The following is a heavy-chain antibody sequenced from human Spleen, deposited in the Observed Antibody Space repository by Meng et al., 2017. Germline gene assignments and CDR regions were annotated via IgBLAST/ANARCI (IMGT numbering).Heavy chain of an antibody. CDR3: ATDHPYSSGWYGYFQH. D-gene: IGHD6-19*01. V-gene: IGHV1-24*01. CDR2: FDPEDGET. J-gene: IGHJ1*01. CDR1: GYTLTELS. Sequence: QVPLGQAGAEVKKPGALVKVSCKVSGYTLTELSMHWGRQAPGKGLEWMGGFDPEDGETIYAQKFQGRVTMTEDTSTDTAYMELSSLRSEDTAVYYCATDHPYSSGWYGYFQHWGQGTLVTVSS.